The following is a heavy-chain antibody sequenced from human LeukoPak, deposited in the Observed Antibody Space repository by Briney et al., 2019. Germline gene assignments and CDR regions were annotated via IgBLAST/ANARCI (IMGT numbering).Heavy chain of an antibody. CDR2: IYYSGST. J-gene: IGHJ6*03. CDR3: ARAAKVPAAMSYYYYYYMDV. Sequence: SSETLSLTCTVSGGSISSYYWSWIRQPPGKGLAWIGYIYYSGSTNYNPSLKSRVTISGDTSKNQFSLKLSSVTAADTAVYYCARAAKVPAAMSYYYYYYMDVWGKGTTVTISS. V-gene: IGHV4-59*01. CDR1: GGSISSYY. D-gene: IGHD2-2*01.